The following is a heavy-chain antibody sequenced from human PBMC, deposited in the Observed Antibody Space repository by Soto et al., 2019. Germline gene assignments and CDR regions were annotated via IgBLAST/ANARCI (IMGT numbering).Heavy chain of an antibody. J-gene: IGHJ6*02. CDR3: AREFKWFGEFQPRGRYYYGMDV. CDR2: IYYSGST. Sequence: QVQLQESGPGLVKPSQTLSLTCTVSGGSISSGGYYWSWIRQHPGKGLEWIGYIYYSGSTYYNPALKRRVTISVDTSKNQFSLKRSCVTAADTAVYYCAREFKWFGEFQPRGRYYYGMDVWGQGTTVTVS. V-gene: IGHV4-31*03. CDR1: GGSISSGGYY. D-gene: IGHD3-10*01.